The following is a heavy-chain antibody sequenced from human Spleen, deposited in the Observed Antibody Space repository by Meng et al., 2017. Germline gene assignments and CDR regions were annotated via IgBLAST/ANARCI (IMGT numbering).Heavy chain of an antibody. V-gene: IGHV1-69*04. J-gene: IGHJ4*02. CDR2: IIPILGIA. CDR1: AYAFDSYG. CDR3: ARTGVTTIDY. D-gene: IGHD4-17*01. Sequence: QVHLLQSGPEVKKPGASVRVSCKASAYAFDSYGISWVRQAPGQGLEWMGRIIPILGIANYAQKFQGRVTITADKSTSTAYMELSSLRSEDTAVYYCARTGVTTIDYWGQGTLVTVSS.